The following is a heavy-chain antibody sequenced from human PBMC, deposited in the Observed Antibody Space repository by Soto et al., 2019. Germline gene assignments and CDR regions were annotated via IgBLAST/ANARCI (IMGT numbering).Heavy chain of an antibody. CDR2: IYYSGST. D-gene: IGHD3-10*01. CDR3: ARGGASYYGRNPYYFDY. J-gene: IGHJ4*02. CDR1: GGSISFYY. V-gene: IGHV4-59*01. Sequence: SETLSLTCTVSGGSISFYYWSWIRQPPGKGLEWIGYIYYSGSTNYNPSLKSRVTISLDTSKNQFSLKLTSVTAADTAVYYCARGGASYYGRNPYYFDYWGQGTLVTVSS.